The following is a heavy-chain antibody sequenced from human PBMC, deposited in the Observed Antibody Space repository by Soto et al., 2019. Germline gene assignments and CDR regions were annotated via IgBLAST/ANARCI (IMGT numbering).Heavy chain of an antibody. Sequence: SETLSLTCTVSSVPISSYNWNWVRQPPGKGLEWIGFINYSGSTHYNPSLKSRVTISLDTYKNQFSLKLNSVTAADTAVYYCARENYYALDYWGTGTLVTVSS. J-gene: IGHJ4*02. CDR3: ARENYYALDY. CDR1: SVPISSYN. V-gene: IGHV4-59*01. D-gene: IGHD3-10*01. CDR2: INYSGST.